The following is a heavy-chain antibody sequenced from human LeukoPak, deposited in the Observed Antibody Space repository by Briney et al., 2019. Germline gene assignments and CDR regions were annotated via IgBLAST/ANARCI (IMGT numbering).Heavy chain of an antibody. J-gene: IGHJ4*02. D-gene: IGHD1-26*01. CDR3: ARSREWELLSSFDS. CDR1: GFTFSSYT. Sequence: GGSLRLSCAASGFTFSSYTMNWVRQAPGKGLEWVSSISGGSTYIYYADSVKGRFTISRDNSKDTVDLHMSSLRADDTAVYYCARSREWELLSSFDSWGQGTLVTVSS. V-gene: IGHV3-21*01. CDR2: ISGGSTYI.